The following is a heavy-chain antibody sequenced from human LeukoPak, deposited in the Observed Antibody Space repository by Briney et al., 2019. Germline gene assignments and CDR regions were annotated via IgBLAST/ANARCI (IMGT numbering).Heavy chain of an antibody. J-gene: IGHJ2*01. V-gene: IGHV1-2*02. D-gene: IGHD3-22*01. CDR1: GYALTGYY. CDR3: ARNTAHSSGYAYWYFDL. CDR2: INPNSGGT. Sequence: GAAVTVSCKASGYALTGYYIHRGRQAPGQGLEWMGWINPNSGGTNYAQKFQGRVTMTRDTSISTAYMELSRLRSDDTAVYFCARNTAHSSGYAYWYFDLRLRGTLVTVA.